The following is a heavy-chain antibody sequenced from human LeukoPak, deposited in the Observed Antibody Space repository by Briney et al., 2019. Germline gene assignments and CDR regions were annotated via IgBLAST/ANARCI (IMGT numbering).Heavy chain of an antibody. V-gene: IGHV4-59*11. CDR2: VHYTGAT. CDR3: VRSATIAVFRYGMDV. CDR1: GVSISSLY. D-gene: IGHD5-24*01. Sequence: SETLSLTCSVSGVSISSLYWSWVRQPPGKGLEYIGYVHYTGATNYNPSLTSRVVVSMDASKNQFSLNLNSVTAADTAVYYCVRSATIAVFRYGMDVWGQETTVTVSS. J-gene: IGHJ6*02.